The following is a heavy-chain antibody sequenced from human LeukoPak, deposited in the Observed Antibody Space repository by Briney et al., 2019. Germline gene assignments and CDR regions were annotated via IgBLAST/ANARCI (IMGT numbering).Heavy chain of an antibody. V-gene: IGHV3-48*03. CDR1: GFSFRSYE. CDR2: ISSNGNTI. CDR3: TGGGDY. Sequence: PGGSLRLSCAASGFSFRSYEMNWVRQAPGKGLECISHISSNGNTIYYADSVKGRFTISRDNAKNSLYLQMNSLRGEDTAVYYCTGGGDYWGQGTLVTVSS. D-gene: IGHD3-16*01. J-gene: IGHJ4*02.